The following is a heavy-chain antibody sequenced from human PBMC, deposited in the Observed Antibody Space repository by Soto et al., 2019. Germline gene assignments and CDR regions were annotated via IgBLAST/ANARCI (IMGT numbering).Heavy chain of an antibody. V-gene: IGHV4-39*01. CDR3: ARLRNGYNKFNIRYFDY. J-gene: IGHJ4*02. CDR1: GGSISSSSYY. CDR2: IYYSGST. Sequence: QLQLQESGPGLVKPSETLSLTCTVSGGSISSSSYYWGWIRQPPGKGLEWIGSIYYSGSTYYNPSLKSRVTISVDTSENQFSLKLSSVTAADTAVYYCARLRNGYNKFNIRYFDYWGQGTLVTVSS. D-gene: IGHD5-12*01.